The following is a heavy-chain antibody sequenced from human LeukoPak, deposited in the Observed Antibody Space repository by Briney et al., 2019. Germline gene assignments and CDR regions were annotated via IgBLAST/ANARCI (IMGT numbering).Heavy chain of an antibody. CDR1: GGSIGSYF. J-gene: IGHJ4*02. CDR3: ASVGIAARLDY. D-gene: IGHD6-6*01. V-gene: IGHV4-59*06. Sequence: SETLSLTCTVSGGSIGSYFWNWIRQPPGKGLEWIGYIYYSGSTYYNPSLKSRVTISVDTSKNQFSLKLSSVTAADTAVYYCASVGIAARLDYWGQGPLVTVSS. CDR2: IYYSGST.